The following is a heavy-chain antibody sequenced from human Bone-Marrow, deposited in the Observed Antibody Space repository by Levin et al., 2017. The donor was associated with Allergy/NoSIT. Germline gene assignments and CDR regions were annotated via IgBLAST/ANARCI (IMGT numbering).Heavy chain of an antibody. V-gene: IGHV3-53*01. Sequence: ETLSLTCAASGFLVNRNYMSWVRQAPGKGLEWVSVIDSGGVTDYAESVRGRFTVSRDNSRNTVFLQVNSLVVEDTATYFCARDYGDAFDLWGQGTVVTVSS. CDR1: GFLVNRNY. J-gene: IGHJ3*01. CDR2: IDSGGVT. CDR3: ARDYGDAFDL. D-gene: IGHD3-10*01.